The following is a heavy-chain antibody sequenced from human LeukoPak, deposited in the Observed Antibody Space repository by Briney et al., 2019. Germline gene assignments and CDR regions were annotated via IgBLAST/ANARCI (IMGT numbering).Heavy chain of an antibody. D-gene: IGHD1-7*01. Sequence: ASVKVSCKASGYTFTSYAMHWVRQAPGQRLEWMGWINAGNGNTIYAQKFQGRVTITRDTSISTAYMELSSLKSEDTAVYCCARGTTEGDYWGQGTLVTVSS. CDR1: GYTFTSYA. J-gene: IGHJ4*02. V-gene: IGHV1-3*01. CDR2: INAGNGNT. CDR3: ARGTTEGDY.